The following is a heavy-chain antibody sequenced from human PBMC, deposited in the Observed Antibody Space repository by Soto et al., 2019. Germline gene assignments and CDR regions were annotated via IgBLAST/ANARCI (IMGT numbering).Heavy chain of an antibody. CDR2: INSDGSST. Sequence: PGGSLRLSCAASGFTLSSYWMHWVRQAPGKGLVWVSRINSDGSSTSYADSVKGRFTISRDNAKNTLYLQMNSLRAEGTAVYYCARDACRGGSCFYFGPDYWRQGTLDTVSS. CDR3: ARDACRGGSCFYFGPDY. V-gene: IGHV3-74*01. J-gene: IGHJ4*02. CDR1: GFTLSSYW. D-gene: IGHD2-15*01.